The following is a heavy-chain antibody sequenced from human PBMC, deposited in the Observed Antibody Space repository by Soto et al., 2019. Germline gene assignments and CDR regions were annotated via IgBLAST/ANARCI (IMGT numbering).Heavy chain of an antibody. CDR1: GDSLNNHY. CDR3: ARSSMVAVDYFGF. J-gene: IGHJ4*02. D-gene: IGHD2-15*01. V-gene: IGHV4-59*11. CDR2: IYDSGRT. Sequence: SETLSLTCSVSGDSLNNHYWTWIRQPPGKGLDGIGNIYDSGRTNYSPALKGRVSMSGDTSKNLFSLKMNSVTAADTAVYYCARSSMVAVDYFGFWGQGAVVTVSS.